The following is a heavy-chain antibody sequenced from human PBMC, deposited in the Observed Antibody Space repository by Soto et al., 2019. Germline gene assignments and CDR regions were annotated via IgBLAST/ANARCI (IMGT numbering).Heavy chain of an antibody. CDR2: IYWDDDK. CDR3: AHRLGIAAAVPFDY. J-gene: IGHJ4*02. V-gene: IGHV2-5*02. Sequence: QITLKESGPPLVKPTQTLTLTCTFSGFSLSTSGVGVGWIRQPPGKALEWLALIYWDDDKRYSPSLKSRLTITKDTSKNQVVLTMTNMDPVDTATYYCAHRLGIAAAVPFDYWGQGTLVTVSS. D-gene: IGHD6-13*01. CDR1: GFSLSTSGVG.